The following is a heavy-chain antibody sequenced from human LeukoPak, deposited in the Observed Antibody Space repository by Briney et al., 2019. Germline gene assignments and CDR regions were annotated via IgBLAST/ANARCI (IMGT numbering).Heavy chain of an antibody. CDR2: IKSKTDGGTT. CDR1: EFSFSRFW. CDR3: TTGPLHFYYDSRSGGFPGLY. V-gene: IGHV3-15*01. J-gene: IGHJ4*02. Sequence: PGGSLGLSCAASEFSFSRFWMHWVRQAPGKGLEWVGRIKSKTDGGTTDYAAPVKGRFTISRDDSKNTLYLQMNSLKTEDTAVYYCTTGPLHFYYDSRSGGFPGLYWGQGTLVTVSS. D-gene: IGHD3-22*01.